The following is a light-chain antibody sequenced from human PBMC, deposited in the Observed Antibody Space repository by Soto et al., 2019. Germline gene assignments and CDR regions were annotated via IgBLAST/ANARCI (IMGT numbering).Light chain of an antibody. J-gene: IGLJ2*01. Sequence: QSALTQPPSASGSPGQSVPISCTGTSSDDGGYNYVSWYQQHPGKAPKLMIYEVTKRPSGVPDRFSGSKSGNTASLTVSGLQAEDEADYYCSSYAGSNNLVVFGGGTKRTGL. V-gene: IGLV2-8*01. CDR1: SSDDGGYNY. CDR3: SSYAGSNNLVV. CDR2: EVT.